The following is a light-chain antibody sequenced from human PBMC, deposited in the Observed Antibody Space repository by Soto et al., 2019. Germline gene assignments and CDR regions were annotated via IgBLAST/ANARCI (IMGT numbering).Light chain of an antibody. CDR3: MPALHFPLT. J-gene: IGKJ4*01. CDR1: QSPLHSNGHNY. Sequence: DIVVTQSPLSLPVTPGESASISCRSSQSPLHSNGHNYLDWYVQKPGQSPQLLIYLGSNRASGVPDRFSGSGSGTDFTLNISRVEAEDVGVYYCMPALHFPLTFGGGTKVEIK. CDR2: LGS. V-gene: IGKV2-28*01.